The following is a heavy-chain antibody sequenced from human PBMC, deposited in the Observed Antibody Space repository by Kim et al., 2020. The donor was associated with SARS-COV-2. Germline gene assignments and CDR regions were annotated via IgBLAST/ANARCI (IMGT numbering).Heavy chain of an antibody. CDR1: GGSFSGYY. V-gene: IGHV4-34*01. CDR2: INHSGST. J-gene: IGHJ4*02. D-gene: IGHD5-18*01. Sequence: SETLSLTCAVYGGSFSGYYWSWIRQPPGKGLEWIREINHSGSTNYNPSLKSRVTISVDTSKNQFSLKLSSVTAADTAVYYCARGGGYSYGAIDYWGQGTL. CDR3: ARGGGYSYGAIDY.